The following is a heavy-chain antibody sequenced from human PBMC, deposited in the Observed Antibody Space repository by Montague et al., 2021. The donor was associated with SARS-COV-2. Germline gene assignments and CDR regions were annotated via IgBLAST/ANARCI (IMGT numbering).Heavy chain of an antibody. V-gene: IGHV5-10-1*01. Sequence: QSGAEVKKPGESLRISCKGSGYSFTSDWISWVRQMPGKGLEWMGSIDPSDAYTNYSPSFQGHVTVSADKSISTAYLQWSSLKASDTAMYYCARRSYSSSWYDYWGQGTLVTVSS. D-gene: IGHD6-13*01. J-gene: IGHJ4*02. CDR1: GYSFTSDW. CDR3: ARRSYSSSWYDY. CDR2: IDPSDAYT.